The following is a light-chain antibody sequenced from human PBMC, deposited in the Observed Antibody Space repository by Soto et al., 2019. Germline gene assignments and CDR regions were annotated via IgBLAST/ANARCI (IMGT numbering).Light chain of an antibody. J-gene: IGLJ3*02. CDR3: AAWDDSLNGWV. Sequence: QSVLTQPPSASGTPGQRVTISCSGSSSNIGSNTVNWYQQLPGTAPKLLIYXXXXXXXXXXXXXXXXKSGTSASLAISGLXXEXXXXXXCAAWDDSLNGWVFGGGTKLTVL. CDR2: XXX. V-gene: IGLV1-44*01. CDR1: SSNIGSNT.